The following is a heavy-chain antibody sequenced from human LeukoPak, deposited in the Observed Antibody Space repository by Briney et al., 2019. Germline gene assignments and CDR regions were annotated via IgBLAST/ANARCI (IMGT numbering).Heavy chain of an antibody. D-gene: IGHD6-13*01. J-gene: IGHJ6*03. CDR3: AKVDRGDYSSSPVPYYNYYMNV. CDR1: GFTFSYYS. Sequence: GGSLRLSCAASGFTFSYYSMNWVRQAPGRGLEWVSCISSSSSLIFYSDSVRGRFNISRDNAKNLLYLHMNSLRVEDTAVYYCAKVDRGDYSSSPVPYYNYYMNVWGKGTTVTVSS. CDR2: ISSSSSLI. V-gene: IGHV3-21*01.